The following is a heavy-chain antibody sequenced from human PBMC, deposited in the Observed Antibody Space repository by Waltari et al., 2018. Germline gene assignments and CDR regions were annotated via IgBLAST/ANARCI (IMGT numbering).Heavy chain of an antibody. CDR2: INHSGST. D-gene: IGHD6-19*01. Sequence: QVQLQQWGAGLLKPSETLSLTCAVYGGSFSGYYWSWIRQPPGKGLEWIGEINHSGSTNYNPSLKSRVTISVDTSKNQFSLKLSSVTAADTAVYYCARGVSGWYFDYWGQGTLVTVSS. V-gene: IGHV4-34*01. J-gene: IGHJ4*02. CDR3: ARGVSGWYFDY. CDR1: GGSFSGYY.